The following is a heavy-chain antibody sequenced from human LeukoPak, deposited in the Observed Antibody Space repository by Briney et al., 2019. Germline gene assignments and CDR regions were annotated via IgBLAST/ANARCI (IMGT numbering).Heavy chain of an antibody. J-gene: IGHJ4*02. CDR3: AKRTHDFWSGYTYFDY. CDR1: GFTFSSYA. Sequence: GGSLRLSCAASGFTFSSYAMSWVRQAPGKGLEWVSAISGSGGSTYYADSVKGRFTISRDNSKNTLYLQMNSLRAEDTAVYYCAKRTHDFWSGYTYFDYWGQGTLVTVSS. D-gene: IGHD3-3*01. V-gene: IGHV3-23*01. CDR2: ISGSGGST.